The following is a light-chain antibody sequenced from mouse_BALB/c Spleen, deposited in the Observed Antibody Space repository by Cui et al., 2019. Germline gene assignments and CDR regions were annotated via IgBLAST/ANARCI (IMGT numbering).Light chain of an antibody. Sequence: DIQMTQSPSSLSASLGSKVTITCKASQDMNKYIAWNQHKPGKGPRLLIHYTSTLHPDIPSRFSGSGSGRDYSFSISNLEPEDIATYYWLQYDNLYTFGGGTKLEIK. CDR2: YTS. J-gene: IGKJ2*01. CDR1: QDMNKY. V-gene: IGKV19-93*01. CDR3: LQYDNLYT.